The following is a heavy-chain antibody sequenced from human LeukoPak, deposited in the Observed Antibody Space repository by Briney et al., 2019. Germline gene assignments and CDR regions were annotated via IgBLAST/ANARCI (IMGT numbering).Heavy chain of an antibody. D-gene: IGHD6-13*01. CDR1: GFTFSDYY. Sequence: GGSLRLSCAASGFTFSDYYMSWIRQAPGKGLEWVSYISSSGSTIYYADSVKGRFTISRDNAKNSLYLQMNSPRAEDTAVYYCARDPTGYSSSWYPFDYWGQGTLVTVSS. CDR3: ARDPTGYSSSWYPFDY. J-gene: IGHJ4*02. CDR2: ISSSGSTI. V-gene: IGHV3-11*01.